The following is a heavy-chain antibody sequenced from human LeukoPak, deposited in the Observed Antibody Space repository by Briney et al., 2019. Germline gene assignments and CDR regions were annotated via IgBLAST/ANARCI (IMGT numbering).Heavy chain of an antibody. V-gene: IGHV1-18*01. CDR3: AREWYYYASGRYSHCDY. Sequence: ASVKVSCKASGYTFTNYGISWVRQAPGQGLEWMGWISAYNGNTNYAQNLQGRVTMTTDTSTSTAYMELRSLRSDDTAVYYCAREWYYYASGRYSHCDYWGQGTLVTVHS. D-gene: IGHD3-10*01. CDR2: ISAYNGNT. J-gene: IGHJ4*02. CDR1: GYTFTNYG.